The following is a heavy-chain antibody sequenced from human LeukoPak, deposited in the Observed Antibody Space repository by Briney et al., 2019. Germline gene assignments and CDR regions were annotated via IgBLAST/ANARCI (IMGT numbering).Heavy chain of an antibody. D-gene: IGHD5-24*01. V-gene: IGHV4-39*01. CDR3: VRHISTNTGYFDS. CDR2: VYYDGTS. CDR1: GVSINSHSYY. Sequence: SETLSLTCTVSGVSINSHSYYWGWLRQPPGKGPGWVGSVYYDGTSYSNPSLKTRVGVFVDTSRDQFSLDLDFVTAADTALYYCVRHISTNTGYFDSCGQGTMVSVSS. J-gene: IGHJ4*02.